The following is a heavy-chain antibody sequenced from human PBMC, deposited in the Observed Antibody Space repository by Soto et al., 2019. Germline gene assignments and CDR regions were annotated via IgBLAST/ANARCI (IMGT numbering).Heavy chain of an antibody. J-gene: IGHJ4*02. D-gene: IGHD3-10*01. CDR1: GFAFSSYT. V-gene: IGHV3-21*06. Sequence: GGSLRLSCAASGFAFSSYTMSWVRQTPAKGLEWVASISRTGDYIPYADSVKGRFTVSRDNAKNLVYLQLNSLRAEDSAVYYCRPEEYDDWGPGTLVTVSS. CDR2: ISRTGDYI. CDR3: RPEEYDD.